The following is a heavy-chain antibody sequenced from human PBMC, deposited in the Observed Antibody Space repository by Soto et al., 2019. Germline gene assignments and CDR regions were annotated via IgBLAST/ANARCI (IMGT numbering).Heavy chain of an antibody. CDR3: ARSSGSYSYYGMDV. V-gene: IGHV1-2*02. D-gene: IGHD1-26*01. CDR2: INPKSGDT. CDR1: GYTLTDYY. Sequence: QVQLVQSGAEVKTPGASLKFSCKASGYTLTDYYVHWVRQAPGQGLEWLGWINPKSGDTKYLQKFQGRVTLTRDTSISTAHMELSRLTSDDTAVYYCARSSGSYSYYGMDVWGQGTTVTVSS. J-gene: IGHJ6*02.